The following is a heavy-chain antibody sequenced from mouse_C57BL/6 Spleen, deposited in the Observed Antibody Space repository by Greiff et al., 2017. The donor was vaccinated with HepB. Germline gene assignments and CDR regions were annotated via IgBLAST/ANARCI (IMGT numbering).Heavy chain of an antibody. D-gene: IGHD2-4*01. Sequence: QVQLQQSGAELVKPGASVKLSCKASGYTFTSYWMQWVKQRPGQGLEWIGEIDPSDSYTNYNQKFKGKATLTVDTSSSTAYMQLSSLTSEDSAVYYCARKKGRGDYGYWGQGTTLTVSS. CDR3: ARKKGRGDYGY. CDR1: GYTFTSYW. V-gene: IGHV1-50*01. J-gene: IGHJ2*01. CDR2: IDPSDSYT.